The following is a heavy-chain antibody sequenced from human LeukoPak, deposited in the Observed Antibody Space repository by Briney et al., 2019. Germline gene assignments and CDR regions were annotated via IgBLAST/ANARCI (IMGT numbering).Heavy chain of an antibody. V-gene: IGHV3-23*01. CDR1: GFTFSSYA. D-gene: IGHD1-7*01. J-gene: IGHJ4*02. Sequence: PGGSLRLSCAASGFTFSSYAMSWVRQAPGKGLEWVSGISISGGSTYYADSVKGRFTISRDISKNTLYLQMNSLRAEDTAVYYCARMNYVSSGWGAPFDYWGQGTLVTVSS. CDR3: ARMNYVSSGWGAPFDY. CDR2: ISISGGST.